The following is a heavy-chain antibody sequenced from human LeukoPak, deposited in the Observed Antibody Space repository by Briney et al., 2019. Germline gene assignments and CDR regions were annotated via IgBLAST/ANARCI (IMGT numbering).Heavy chain of an antibody. J-gene: IGHJ4*02. Sequence: GGSLRLSCAASGFTFSNYWMNWVRQAPGKGLEWVANIKQDGSEEYYVDSVRGRFTISRDNAKNSLYLQMNSLRAEDTAVYYCARDKITPPRPFDYWGQGTLVTVSS. CDR3: ARDKITPPRPFDY. D-gene: IGHD2-15*01. CDR1: GFTFSNYW. CDR2: IKQDGSEE. V-gene: IGHV3-7*01.